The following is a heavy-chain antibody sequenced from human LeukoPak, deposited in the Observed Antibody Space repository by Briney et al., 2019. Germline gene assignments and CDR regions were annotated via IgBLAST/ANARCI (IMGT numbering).Heavy chain of an antibody. V-gene: IGHV4-34*01. CDR2: INHSGST. Sequence: SETLSLTCAVYGGSFSGYYWSWIRQPPGKGLKWIGEINHSGSTNYNPSLKSRVTISVDTSKNQFSLKLSSVTAADTAVYYCARVGAPYSSSWYFSLWGQGTLVTVSS. D-gene: IGHD6-13*01. CDR3: ARVGAPYSSSWYFSL. J-gene: IGHJ4*02. CDR1: GGSFSGYY.